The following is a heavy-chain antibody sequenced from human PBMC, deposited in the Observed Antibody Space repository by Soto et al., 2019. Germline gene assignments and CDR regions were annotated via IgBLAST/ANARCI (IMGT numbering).Heavy chain of an antibody. V-gene: IGHV4-59*01. Sequence: PSETLSLTCTVSGASINDFYWSWIRQTPGKGLEWVGFMYYSETTKYNPSLKGRVNMSLDTSKNQVSLHLKSVTAADTAVYYCARANSSTWYKLEYKWFDSWGQGTHVTVSS. D-gene: IGHD6-13*01. J-gene: IGHJ5*01. CDR2: MYYSETT. CDR1: GASINDFY. CDR3: ARANSSTWYKLEYKWFDS.